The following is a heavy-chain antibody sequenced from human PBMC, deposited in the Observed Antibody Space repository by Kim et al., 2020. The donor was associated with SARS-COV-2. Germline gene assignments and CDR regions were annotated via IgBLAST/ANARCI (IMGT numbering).Heavy chain of an antibody. CDR2: TI. V-gene: IGHV3-48*03. Sequence: TIHYADSVRCRSTISKDNAKNSLYLQMHSLRPEDTAIYSCAKCRWYAADVWGQETTVTVSS. CDR3: AKCRWYAADV. J-gene: IGHJ6*02. D-gene: IGHD6-13*01.